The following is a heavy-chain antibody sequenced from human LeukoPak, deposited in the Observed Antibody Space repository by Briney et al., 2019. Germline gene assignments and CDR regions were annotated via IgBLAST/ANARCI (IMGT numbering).Heavy chain of an antibody. CDR3: ARLAAARDY. D-gene: IGHD6-13*01. V-gene: IGHV3-30-3*01. CDR1: GFTFSSYA. J-gene: IGHJ4*02. Sequence: PGGSLRLSCAASGFTFSSYAMDWVRQAPGKGLEWVAIISYDGSNKYYADSVKGRFTISRDNAKNSLYLQMNSLRAEDTAVYYCARLAAARDYWGQGTLVTVSS. CDR2: ISYDGSNK.